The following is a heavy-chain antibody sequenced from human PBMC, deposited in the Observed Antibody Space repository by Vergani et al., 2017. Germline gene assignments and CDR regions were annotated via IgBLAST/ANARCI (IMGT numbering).Heavy chain of an antibody. V-gene: IGHV4-59*02. CDR2: VSFRGDT. D-gene: IGHD3-3*01. CDR3: VRVEKDILSGPDI. J-gene: IGHJ4*02. CDR1: GASVNSYY. Sequence: QVKLQESGPGLVKPSETLSLTCTVSGASVNSYYWSWIRQPPGKGLEWMGYVSFRGDTLYDPSVKGRMTISLNTSSNQFSLYLTSVTAADTAVYYCVRVEKDILSGPDIWGRGTLVTVSS.